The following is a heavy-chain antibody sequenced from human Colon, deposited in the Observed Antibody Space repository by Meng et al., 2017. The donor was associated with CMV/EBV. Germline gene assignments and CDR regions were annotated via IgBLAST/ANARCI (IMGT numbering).Heavy chain of an antibody. CDR1: GASITSYY. Sequence: LGESGPGLVQPSETLSFTCTVSGASITSYYWSWIRQPAGKGLEWIGRVYISGNTNYNPSLKSRVTMSIDTSKNQLSLNIRSVTAADTAVYYCARDSNLSGLAYWGQGTLVTVSS. J-gene: IGHJ4*02. D-gene: IGHD3-10*01. CDR2: VYISGNT. V-gene: IGHV4-4*07. CDR3: ARDSNLSGLAY.